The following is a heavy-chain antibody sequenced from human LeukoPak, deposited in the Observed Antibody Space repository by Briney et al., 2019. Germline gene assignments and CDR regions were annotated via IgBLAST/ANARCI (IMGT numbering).Heavy chain of an antibody. CDR1: GGSISSSSYY. Sequence: SETLSLTCTVSGGSISSSSYYWGWIRQPPGKGLEWIGEINHSGSTNYNPSLKSRVTISVDTSKNQFSLKLSSVTAADTAVYYCVGGGSFGYWGQGTLVTVSS. CDR3: VGGGSFGY. J-gene: IGHJ4*02. D-gene: IGHD3-16*01. V-gene: IGHV4-39*07. CDR2: INHSGST.